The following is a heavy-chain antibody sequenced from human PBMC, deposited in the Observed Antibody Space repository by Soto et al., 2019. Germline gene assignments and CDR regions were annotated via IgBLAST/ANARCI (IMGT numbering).Heavy chain of an antibody. CDR3: ARILGAVAGDWYFDL. Sequence: QVTLKESGPVLVKPTETLTQTCTVSGFSLSNARMGVSWIHQPPGKALEWLAHIFSNDEKSYSTSLKSRLTISKDTSKSQVVLTMTNMDPVDTATYDCARILGAVAGDWYFDLWGRGTLVTVSS. J-gene: IGHJ2*01. V-gene: IGHV2-26*01. D-gene: IGHD6-19*01. CDR1: GFSLSNARMG. CDR2: IFSNDEK.